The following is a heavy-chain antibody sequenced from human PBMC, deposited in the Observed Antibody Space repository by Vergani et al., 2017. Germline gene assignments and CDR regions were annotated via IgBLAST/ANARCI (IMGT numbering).Heavy chain of an antibody. CDR1: GGSISSYY. J-gene: IGHJ4*02. CDR3: ARSIAVAGLFDY. CDR2: IYYSGST. V-gene: IGHV4-59*01. Sequence: QVQLQESGPGLVKPSETLSLTCTVSGGSISSYYWSWIRQPPGKGLEWIGYIYYSGSTNYNPSLKSRVTISVDTSKNQISLKLSSVTAADTAVYYCARSIAVAGLFDYWGQGTLVTVSS. D-gene: IGHD6-19*01.